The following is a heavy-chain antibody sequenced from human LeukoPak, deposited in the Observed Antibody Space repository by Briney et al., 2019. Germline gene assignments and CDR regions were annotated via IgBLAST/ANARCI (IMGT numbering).Heavy chain of an antibody. Sequence: ASVKVSCKASGYTFTSYAMHWVRQAPGQRLEWMGWINAGNGNTKYSQKFQGRVTITRDTSASTAYMELSRLRSDDTAVYYCARSGSYSGSAFDIWGQGTMVTVSS. CDR2: INAGNGNT. CDR1: GYTFTSYA. D-gene: IGHD1-26*01. J-gene: IGHJ3*02. V-gene: IGHV1-3*01. CDR3: ARSGSYSGSAFDI.